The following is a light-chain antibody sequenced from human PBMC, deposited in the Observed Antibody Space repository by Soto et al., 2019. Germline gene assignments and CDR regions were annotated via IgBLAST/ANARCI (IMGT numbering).Light chain of an antibody. Sequence: EIVLTQSPGTLSFSPGERATPSCRASQSISSNFLAWYQQKPGRAPRLLIYGASSRATGIPDRFSGSGSGTDFTLTISRLEPEDLAVYYCQQYGGSPRTFGQGTKVDIK. J-gene: IGKJ1*01. V-gene: IGKV3-20*01. CDR2: GAS. CDR1: QSISSNF. CDR3: QQYGGSPRT.